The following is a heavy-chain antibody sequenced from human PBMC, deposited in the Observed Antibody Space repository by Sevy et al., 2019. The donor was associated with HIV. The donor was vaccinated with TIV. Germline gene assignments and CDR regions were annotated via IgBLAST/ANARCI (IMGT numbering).Heavy chain of an antibody. Sequence: GGCLRLSCAASGFTFSNYGMHWVRQAPGKGLEWVAVIWNDGSNKYYADSVKGRFTISRDNSKNTLYLQMNSLRVEDTAVYFCARGGDFNDRSAKREFDYWGQGTLVTVSS. CDR1: GFTFSNYG. D-gene: IGHD3-22*01. J-gene: IGHJ4*02. CDR3: ARGGDFNDRSAKREFDY. V-gene: IGHV3-33*01. CDR2: IWNDGSNK.